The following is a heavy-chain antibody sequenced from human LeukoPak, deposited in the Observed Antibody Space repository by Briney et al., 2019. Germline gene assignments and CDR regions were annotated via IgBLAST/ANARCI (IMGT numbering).Heavy chain of an antibody. J-gene: IGHJ4*02. D-gene: IGHD2-2*01. V-gene: IGHV4-59*08. CDR1: GGSISGYY. CDR3: ARLSDILVVPAASPLFDY. CDR2: IYYSGST. Sequence: SETLSLTCTVSGGSISGYYWSWIRQPPGKGLEWIGYIYYSGSTNYNPSLKSRVTISVDTSKNQFSLKLSPVTAADTAVYYCARLSDILVVPAASPLFDYWGQGTLVTVSS.